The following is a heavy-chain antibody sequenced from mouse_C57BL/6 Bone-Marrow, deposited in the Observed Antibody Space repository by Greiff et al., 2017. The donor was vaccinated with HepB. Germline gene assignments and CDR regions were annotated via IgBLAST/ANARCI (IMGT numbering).Heavy chain of an antibody. Sequence: LFNPLFSLTLSFAASGFTFSSYAMSWVRQTPEKRLEWVATISDGGSYTYYPDNVKGRFTISRDNAKNNLYLQMSHLKSEDTAMYYCARDNRATVDYWGQGTTLTVSS. V-gene: IGHV5-4*01. CDR2: ISDGGSYT. D-gene: IGHD1-1*01. CDR1: GFTFSSYA. J-gene: IGHJ2*01. CDR3: ARDNRATVDY.